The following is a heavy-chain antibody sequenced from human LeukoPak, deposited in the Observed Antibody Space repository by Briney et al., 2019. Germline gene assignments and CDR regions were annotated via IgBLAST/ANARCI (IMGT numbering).Heavy chain of an antibody. CDR3: ARDLGRIDP. CDR2: ISSRSNII. J-gene: IGHJ5*02. V-gene: IGHV3-48*01. CDR1: GFTFSSYS. Sequence: GGSLRLSCVASGFTFSSYSMNWVRQAPGKGLEWVPYISSRSNIIYYADSVKGRFAISRDNAENSLSLQMNSLRAEDTAVYYCARDLGRIDPWGQGTLVTVSS.